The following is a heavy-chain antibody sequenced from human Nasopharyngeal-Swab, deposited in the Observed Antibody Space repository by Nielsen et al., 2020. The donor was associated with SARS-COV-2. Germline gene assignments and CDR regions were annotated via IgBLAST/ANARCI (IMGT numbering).Heavy chain of an antibody. D-gene: IGHD3-22*01. CDR2: IKQDGSEK. CDR1: GFTFSNFW. CDR3: ASAHRAYGDSGYYPLDY. V-gene: IGHV3-7*01. Sequence: GESLKISCAASGFTFSNFWMSWVRQAPGKGLEWVANIKQDGSEKDYVDSVKGRFTISRDNAKNLLYLQMNSLRTEDTAVYYCASAHRAYGDSGYYPLDYWGKGTLVTVSS. J-gene: IGHJ4*02.